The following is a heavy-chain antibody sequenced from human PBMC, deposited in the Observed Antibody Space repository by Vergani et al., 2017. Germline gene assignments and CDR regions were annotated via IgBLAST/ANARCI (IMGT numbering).Heavy chain of an antibody. CDR3: ARLYGRDSSGSKYFDY. J-gene: IGHJ4*02. CDR2: IHPAYSDT. CDR1: GYSFTNYW. D-gene: IGHD3-22*01. Sequence: EVQLVQSGAEVKKPGDSLKISCQISGYSFTNYWIGWVRQMPGKGLEWMGIIHPAYSDTRYSPSFQGQVTISVDKSISTAYLQRSSLRASDSAMYYCARLYGRDSSGSKYFDYWGQGTLVTVSS. V-gene: IGHV5-51*01.